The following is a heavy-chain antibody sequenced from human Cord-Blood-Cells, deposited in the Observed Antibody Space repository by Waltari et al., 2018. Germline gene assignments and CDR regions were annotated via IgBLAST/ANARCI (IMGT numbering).Heavy chain of an antibody. D-gene: IGHD1-26*01. CDR3: ATRNSGSYYYYYYMDV. J-gene: IGHJ6*03. Sequence: QVQLVQSGAEVKKPGASVKVSCKVSGYTLTELSIPRVRQAPGKGLEWMGGFDPEDGETIYAQKFQGRVTMTEDTSTDTAYMELSSLRSEDTAVYYCATRNSGSYYYYYYMDVWGKGTTVTVSS. V-gene: IGHV1-24*01. CDR1: GYTLTELS. CDR2: FDPEDGET.